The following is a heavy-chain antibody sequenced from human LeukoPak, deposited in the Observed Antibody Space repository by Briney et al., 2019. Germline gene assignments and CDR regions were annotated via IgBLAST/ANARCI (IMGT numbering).Heavy chain of an antibody. J-gene: IGHJ4*02. D-gene: IGHD5-12*01. CDR1: GYTFTRYG. CDR2: IIANNGNT. Sequence: ASVKVSCKASGYTFTRYGIIWVRQAPGQGLEWMGWIIANNGNTNYAQKLQGRVTMTTDTSTSTAYMELRSLRSDDTAVYYCARGDSGYDFAPFDYWGQGTLVTVSS. V-gene: IGHV1-18*01. CDR3: ARGDSGYDFAPFDY.